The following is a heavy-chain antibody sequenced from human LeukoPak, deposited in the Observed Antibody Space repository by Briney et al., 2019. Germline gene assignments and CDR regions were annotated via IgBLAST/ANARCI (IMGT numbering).Heavy chain of an antibody. D-gene: IGHD2-15*01. Sequence: SETLSLTCTVAGGSISSYYWSWIRQPPGKGLEWIGYIYYSGSTNYNPSLKSRVTISVDTSKNQFSLKLSSVTAADTAVYYCARAGYCSGGSCIDAFDIWGQGTMVTVSS. CDR3: ARAGYCSGGSCIDAFDI. J-gene: IGHJ3*02. CDR2: IYYSGST. CDR1: GGSISSYY. V-gene: IGHV4-59*01.